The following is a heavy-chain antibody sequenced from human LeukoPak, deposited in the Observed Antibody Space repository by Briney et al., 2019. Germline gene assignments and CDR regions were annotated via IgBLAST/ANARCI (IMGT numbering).Heavy chain of an antibody. D-gene: IGHD3-10*01. Sequence: GGSLRLSCAASGFTFSSYEMNWVRQAPGKGLEWVSYSDSTGSNIYYADSVKGRFAISRDNAKNSVYLQMNNLRVEDTAVYYCARGPPFYYGSGSTTNIDYWGQGTLVTVSS. J-gene: IGHJ4*02. CDR2: SDSTGSNI. CDR1: GFTFSSYE. CDR3: ARGPPFYYGSGSTTNIDY. V-gene: IGHV3-48*03.